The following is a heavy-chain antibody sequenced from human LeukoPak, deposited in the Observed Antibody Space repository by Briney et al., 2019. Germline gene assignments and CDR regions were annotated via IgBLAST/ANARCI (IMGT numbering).Heavy chain of an antibody. Sequence: GGSLRLSCAASGFTFSSYAMRWVRQAPRKGQEWVSVISGSDDSTYYVGSVKGRFTISRDNSKNTLYLQMNSLRAEDTAVYYCAKSSGGSCYSAVDYWGQGTLVAVSS. CDR1: GFTFSSYA. CDR3: AKSSGGSCYSAVDY. D-gene: IGHD2-15*01. CDR2: ISGSDDST. V-gene: IGHV3-23*01. J-gene: IGHJ4*02.